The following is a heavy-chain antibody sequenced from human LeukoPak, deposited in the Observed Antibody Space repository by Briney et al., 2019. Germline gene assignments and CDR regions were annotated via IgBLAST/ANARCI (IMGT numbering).Heavy chain of an antibody. CDR2: IYYSGST. CDR1: GGSISSSSYY. D-gene: IGHD6-6*01. CDR3: ARGRKSIAARFGAFDI. Sequence: PSETLSLTCTVSGGSISSSSYYWGWIRQPPGKGLEWIGSIYYSGSTYYNPSLKSRVTISVDTSKNQFSLKLSSVTAADTAVYYCARGRKSIAARFGAFDIWGQGTMVTVSS. V-gene: IGHV4-39*01. J-gene: IGHJ3*02.